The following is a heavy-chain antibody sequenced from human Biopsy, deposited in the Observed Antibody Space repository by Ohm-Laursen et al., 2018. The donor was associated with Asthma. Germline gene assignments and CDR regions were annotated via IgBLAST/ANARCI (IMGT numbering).Heavy chain of an antibody. CDR2: IIPIFDST. Sequence: SVKVSCKASGGTFSTYGINWVRQAPGQGLEWMGTIIPIFDSTKYAQKFQDRVTIIADESTGTASLELRSLRSEDTAVYYCARDRRQSSSGEDWFDPWGQGTLVTVSS. D-gene: IGHD3-16*01. J-gene: IGHJ5*02. CDR1: GGTFSTYG. CDR3: ARDRRQSSSGEDWFDP. V-gene: IGHV1-69*13.